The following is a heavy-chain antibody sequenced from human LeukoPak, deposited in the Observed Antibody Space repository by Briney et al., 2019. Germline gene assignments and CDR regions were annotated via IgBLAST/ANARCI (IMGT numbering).Heavy chain of an antibody. J-gene: IGHJ4*02. D-gene: IGHD6-13*01. CDR3: ARRAAAGRRFDY. CDR1: GFTFSDYY. V-gene: IGHV3-11*01. CDR2: ISSGGSTL. Sequence: GGSLRLSCAVSGFTFSDYYMSWIRQAPGKGLEWVSYISSGGSTLSHADSVKGRFTISRDNAENSLYLQMNSLRAEDTAVYYCARRAAAGRRFDYWGQGTLVTVSS.